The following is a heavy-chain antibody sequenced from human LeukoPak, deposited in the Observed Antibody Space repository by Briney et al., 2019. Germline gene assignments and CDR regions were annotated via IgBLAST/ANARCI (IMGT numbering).Heavy chain of an antibody. J-gene: IGHJ4*02. Sequence: PSETLSLTCTVSGGSFSSYYWSWIRQPPGKGLEWIGYIYYSGSTNYNPSLKSRVTISVDTSKNQFSLKLSSVTAADTAVYYCARRGENCSGGSCYGLDYWGQGTLVTVSS. D-gene: IGHD2-15*01. CDR1: GGSFSSYY. CDR3: ARRGENCSGGSCYGLDY. V-gene: IGHV4-59*01. CDR2: IYYSGST.